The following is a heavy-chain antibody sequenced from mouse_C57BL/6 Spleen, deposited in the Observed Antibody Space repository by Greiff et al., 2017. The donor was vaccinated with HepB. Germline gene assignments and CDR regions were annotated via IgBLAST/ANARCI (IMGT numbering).Heavy chain of an antibody. J-gene: IGHJ1*03. CDR3: ARSGYGNYGYFDV. V-gene: IGHV1-55*01. CDR1: GYTFTSYW. Sequence: QVQLQQPGAALVKPGASVKMSCKASGYTFTSYWITWVKQRPGQGLEWIGDIYPGSGSTNYNEKFKSKATLTVDTSSSTAYMQRSSLTSEDSAVYHCARSGYGNYGYFDVWGTGTTVTVSS. D-gene: IGHD2-10*02. CDR2: IYPGSGST.